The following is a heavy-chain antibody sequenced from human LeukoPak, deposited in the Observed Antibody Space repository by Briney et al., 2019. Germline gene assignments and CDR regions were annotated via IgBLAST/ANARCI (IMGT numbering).Heavy chain of an antibody. Sequence: PSETLSLTCTVSGGSISSSNWWSWVRQPPGKGLEWIGSIYYSGSTYYNPSLKSRVTISVDTSKNQFSLKLSSVTAADTAVYYCATYHRIAAARKTIDYYFDYWGQGTLVTVSS. CDR3: ATYHRIAAARKTIDYYFDY. CDR2: IYYSGST. V-gene: IGHV4-4*02. D-gene: IGHD6-13*01. J-gene: IGHJ4*02. CDR1: GGSISSSNW.